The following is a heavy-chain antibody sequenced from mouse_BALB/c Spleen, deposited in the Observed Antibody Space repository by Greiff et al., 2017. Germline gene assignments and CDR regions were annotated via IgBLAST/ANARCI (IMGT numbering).Heavy chain of an antibody. CDR1: GFTFSSYT. J-gene: IGHJ4*01. V-gene: IGHV5-6-4*01. CDR3: TRGLLQCAMDY. D-gene: IGHD1-1*01. Sequence: DVKLVESGGGLVKPGGSLKLSCAASGFTFSSYTMSWVRQTPEKRLEWVATISSGGSYTYYPDSVKGRFTISRDNAKNTLYLQMSSLKSEDTAMYYCTRGLLQCAMDYWGQGTSGTVSS. CDR2: ISSGGSYT.